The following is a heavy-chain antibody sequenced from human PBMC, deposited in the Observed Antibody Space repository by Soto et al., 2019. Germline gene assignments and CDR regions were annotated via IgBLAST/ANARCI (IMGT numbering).Heavy chain of an antibody. CDR2: IDPSDSQT. V-gene: IGHV5-10-1*01. CDR3: ARQIYDSDTGPNFQYYFDS. Sequence: GESLKISCKGSGYSFAGYWITWVRQKPGKGLEWMGRIDPSDSQTYYSPSFRGHVTISATKSITAVFLQWSSLRASDTAMYYCARQIYDSDTGPNFQYYFDSWGQGTPVTVSS. CDR1: GYSFAGYW. J-gene: IGHJ4*02. D-gene: IGHD3-22*01.